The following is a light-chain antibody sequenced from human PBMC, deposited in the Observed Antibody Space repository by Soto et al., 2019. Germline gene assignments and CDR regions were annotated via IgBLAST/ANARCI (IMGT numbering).Light chain of an antibody. CDR3: SSYAGSNNVV. Sequence: QSVLTQPPSASGSPGQSVTISCTGTSSDVGVYNYVSWYQQHPGKAPKLLIYEVSKRPSGVPDRFSGSKSGNTASLTVSGLQAEDEADFYCSSYAGSNNVVFGGGTKL. CDR1: SSDVGVYNY. V-gene: IGLV2-8*01. J-gene: IGLJ2*01. CDR2: EVS.